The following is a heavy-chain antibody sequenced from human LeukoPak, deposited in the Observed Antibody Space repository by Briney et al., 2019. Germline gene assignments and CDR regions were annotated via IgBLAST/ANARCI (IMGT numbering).Heavy chain of an antibody. CDR1: GGSISSSSYY. CDR3: AGDSSGLFDY. Sequence: SETLSLTCTVSGGSISSSSYYWGWIRQPPGKGLEWIGSIYYSGSTYYNPSLKSRVTISVDTSKNRFSLKLSSVTAADTAVYYCAGDSSGLFDYWGQGTLVTVSS. J-gene: IGHJ4*02. V-gene: IGHV4-39*02. D-gene: IGHD3-22*01. CDR2: IYYSGST.